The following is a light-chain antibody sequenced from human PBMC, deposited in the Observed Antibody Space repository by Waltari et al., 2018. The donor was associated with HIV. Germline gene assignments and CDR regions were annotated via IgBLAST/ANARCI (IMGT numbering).Light chain of an antibody. CDR2: SNN. Sequence: QSVLTQPPSASGTPGQRLTISCSGSRPNIGSNTVNWYQQLPGTAPKLLIYSNNQRPSGVPDRFSGSKSGTSASLAISGLQSEDEADYYCAAWDDSLNGPNWVFGGGTKLTVL. CDR3: AAWDDSLNGPNWV. CDR1: RPNIGSNT. V-gene: IGLV1-44*01. J-gene: IGLJ3*02.